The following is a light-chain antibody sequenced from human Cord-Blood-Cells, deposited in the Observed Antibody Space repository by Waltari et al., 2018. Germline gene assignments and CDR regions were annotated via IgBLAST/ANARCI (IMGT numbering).Light chain of an antibody. CDR2: EGS. V-gene: IGLV2-23*01. CDR1: SSDVGSYNL. Sequence: QSALTQPASVSGSPGQSITISCTGTSSDVGSYNLFSWYQQHPGKAPKLMIYEGSKRPSGVSNRFSCAKSGNTASLTISGIQAEDEDDYYCCSYAGSSTWVFGGGTKLTVL. CDR3: CSYAGSSTWV. J-gene: IGLJ3*02.